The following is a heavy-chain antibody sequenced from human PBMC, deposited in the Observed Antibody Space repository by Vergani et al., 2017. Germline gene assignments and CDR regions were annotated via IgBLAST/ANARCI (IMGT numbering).Heavy chain of an antibody. CDR3: ASPRTAENLPKPLYYFYGLDV. Sequence: QVQLVQSGAEVKKPGSSVKVSCKASGGTFNIYSVSWLRQAPGQGPEWMGGITPFFPTGHYAQKLQGRVTITADESATTVYMELSSLRSEDTAVYYCASPRTAENLPKPLYYFYGLDVWGQGTTVTVSS. V-gene: IGHV1-69*12. CDR2: ITPFFPTG. J-gene: IGHJ6*02. CDR1: GGTFNIYS. D-gene: IGHD7-27*01.